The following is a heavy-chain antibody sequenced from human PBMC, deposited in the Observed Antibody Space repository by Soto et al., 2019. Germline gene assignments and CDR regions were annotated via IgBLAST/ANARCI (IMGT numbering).Heavy chain of an antibody. V-gene: IGHV3-66*01. Sequence: HPGGSLRLSCAASGFTVSSNYMSWVRQAPGKGLEWVSVIYSGGSTYYADSVKGRFTISRDNSKNTLYLQMNSLRAEDTAVYYCARIPTNRYGYEYYFDYWGQGT. CDR2: IYSGGST. CDR3: ARIPTNRYGYEYYFDY. D-gene: IGHD5-18*01. J-gene: IGHJ4*02. CDR1: GFTVSSNY.